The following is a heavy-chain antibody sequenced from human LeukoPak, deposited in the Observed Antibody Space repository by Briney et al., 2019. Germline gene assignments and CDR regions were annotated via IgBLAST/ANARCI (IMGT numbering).Heavy chain of an antibody. J-gene: IGHJ4*02. CDR1: GGSISSGDYY. CDR3: ARLGDSYGPEDNFDY. V-gene: IGHV4-30-4*01. CDR2: IYYSGST. Sequence: SQTLSLTCTVSGGSISSGDYYWSWIRQPPGKGLGWIGYIYYSGSTYYNPSLKSRVTISVDTSKNQFSLRLSSVTAADTAVYYCARLGDSYGPEDNFDYWGQGTLVTVSS. D-gene: IGHD5-18*01.